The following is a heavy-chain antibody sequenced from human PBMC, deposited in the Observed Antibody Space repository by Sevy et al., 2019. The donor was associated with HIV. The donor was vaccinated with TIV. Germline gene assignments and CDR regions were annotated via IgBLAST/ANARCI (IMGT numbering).Heavy chain of an antibody. J-gene: IGHJ4*02. CDR3: ASQLNYFDY. V-gene: IGHV3-30-3*01. CDR1: GFTFSSYA. Sequence: GGSLRLSCAASGFTFSSYAMHWVRQAPGKGLEWVAVISYDGSNKYYADSVKGRFTISRDNSKNTLYLQMNSLRAEGTAVYYCASQLNYFDYWGQGTLVTVSS. CDR2: ISYDGSNK.